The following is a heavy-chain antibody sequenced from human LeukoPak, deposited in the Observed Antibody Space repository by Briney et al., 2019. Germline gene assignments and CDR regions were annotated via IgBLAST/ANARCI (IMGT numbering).Heavy chain of an antibody. D-gene: IGHD3-10*01. CDR3: VSGGSYLTK. CDR1: GGSISSY. Sequence: SETPSLTCTVSGGSISSYWSWIRQSPGKGLEWIGYIYFSGTTNYNPSLKSRLTITIDTSRNQFSLKLSSVTAADTAIYYCVSGGSYLTKWGQGTLVTVSS. CDR2: IYFSGTT. V-gene: IGHV4-59*01. J-gene: IGHJ4*02.